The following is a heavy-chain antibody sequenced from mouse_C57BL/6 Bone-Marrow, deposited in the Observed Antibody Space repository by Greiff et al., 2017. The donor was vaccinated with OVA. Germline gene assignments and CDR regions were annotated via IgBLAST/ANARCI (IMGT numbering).Heavy chain of an antibody. D-gene: IGHD1-1*01. J-gene: IGHJ2*01. CDR1: GFTFSDYG. V-gene: IGHV5-17*01. CDR3: ARRVYYYGSSYGAFDY. CDR2: ISSGSSTI. Sequence: EVKLVESGGGLVKPGGSLKLSCAASGFTFSDYGMHWVRQAPEKGLAWVAYISSGSSTIYYADTVKGRFTISRDNAKNTLFLQMTSLRSEDTAMYYCARRVYYYGSSYGAFDYWGQGTTLTVSS.